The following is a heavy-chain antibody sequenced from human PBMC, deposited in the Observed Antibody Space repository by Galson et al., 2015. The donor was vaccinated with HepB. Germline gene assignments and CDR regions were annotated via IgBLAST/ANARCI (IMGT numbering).Heavy chain of an antibody. CDR3: ASGRT. CDR2: ISTAGTYT. CDR1: GLTFSDYY. V-gene: IGHV3-11*06. Sequence: SLRLSCAASGLTFSDYYMSWIRQAPGKGLEWIAYISTAGTYTYYADSVKGRFTISRDNAKTSLYLQLDSLRADDTAVYYCASGRTWGQGTLVTVS. J-gene: IGHJ4*02.